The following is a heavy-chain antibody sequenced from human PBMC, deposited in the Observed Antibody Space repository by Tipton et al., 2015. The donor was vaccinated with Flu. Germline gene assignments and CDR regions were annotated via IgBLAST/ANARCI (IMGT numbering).Heavy chain of an antibody. CDR1: GYILSTDW. V-gene: IGHV5-51*03. CDR2: ISPGDSRG. J-gene: IGHJ4*02. D-gene: IGHD2-2*01. Sequence: VQLVQSGAEVTKPGKSLRISCEGSGYILSTDWIGWVRQMPGKGLEWMGAISPGDSRGTYSPPFQGQVTISVGRSINTAYLQWSSLKASDTAMYYCVRPQASYGIPAAFFFDDWGQGTLVTVSS. CDR3: VRPQASYGIPAAFFFDD.